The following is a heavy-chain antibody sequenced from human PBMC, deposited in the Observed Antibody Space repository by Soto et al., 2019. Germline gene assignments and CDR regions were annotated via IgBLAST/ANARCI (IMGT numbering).Heavy chain of an antibody. CDR3: ARDQGQRDYDILTGYYSP. J-gene: IGHJ5*02. CDR1: GFTFSSYG. D-gene: IGHD3-9*01. Sequence: GGSLRLSCAASGFTFSSYGMHWVRQAPGKGLEWVAVIWYDGSNKYYADSVKGRFTISRDNSKNTLYLQMNSLRAEDTAVYYCARDQGQRDYDILTGYYSPWGQGTLVTVSS. CDR2: IWYDGSNK. V-gene: IGHV3-33*01.